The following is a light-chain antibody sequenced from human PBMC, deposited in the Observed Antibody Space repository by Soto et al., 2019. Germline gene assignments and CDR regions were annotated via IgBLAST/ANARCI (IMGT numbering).Light chain of an antibody. V-gene: IGKV2-28*01. CDR1: QSLLHSNGYNY. J-gene: IGKJ1*01. CDR2: LGS. CDR3: MQALQTLWT. Sequence: DLVMTQSPLSLPVTPGEPASISCRSSQSLLHSNGYNYLDWYLQKPGQSPQLLIYLGSNRASGVPDRFSGSGSGTDFTLKISRVEAEDVGVYYYMQALQTLWTFGQGTKVEIK.